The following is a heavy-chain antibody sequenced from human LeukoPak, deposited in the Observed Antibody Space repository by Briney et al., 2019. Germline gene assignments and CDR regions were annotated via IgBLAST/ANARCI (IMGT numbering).Heavy chain of an antibody. V-gene: IGHV1-24*01. Sequence: GASVKVSCKVSGYTLTELSMHWVRQAPGKALEWRGGFDPEHDETIYAQKFQGRVTMTEDTSTDTAYMELSSLRSEDTAVYYCATGFLEWLLFDWGQGTLVTVSS. D-gene: IGHD3-3*01. CDR2: FDPEHDET. CDR3: ATGFLEWLLFD. CDR1: GYTLTELS. J-gene: IGHJ4*02.